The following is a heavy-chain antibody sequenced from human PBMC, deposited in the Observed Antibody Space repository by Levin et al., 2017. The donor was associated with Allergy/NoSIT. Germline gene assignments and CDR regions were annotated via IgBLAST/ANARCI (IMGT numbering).Heavy chain of an antibody. CDR2: IWYDGSNK. CDR3: ARVGITMVRGVRHHPFDY. J-gene: IGHJ4*02. V-gene: IGHV3-33*01. Sequence: GGSLRLSCAASGFTFSSYGMHWVRQAPGKGLEWVAVIWYDGSNKYYADSVKGRFTISRDNSKNTLYLQMNSLRAEDTAVYYCARVGITMVRGVRHHPFDYWGQGTLVTVSS. CDR1: GFTFSSYG. D-gene: IGHD3-10*01.